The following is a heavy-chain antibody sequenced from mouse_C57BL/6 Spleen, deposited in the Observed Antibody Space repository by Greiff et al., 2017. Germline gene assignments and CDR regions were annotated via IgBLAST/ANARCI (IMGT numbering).Heavy chain of an antibody. D-gene: IGHD3-2*02. J-gene: IGHJ3*01. V-gene: IGHV5-9-1*02. CDR3: TRDSSGAAY. CDR2: ISSGGDYI. Sequence: EVKLVESGEGLVKPGGSLKLSCAASGFTFSSYAMSWVRQTPEKRLEWVAYISSGGDYIYYADTVKGRFTISRDNARNTLYLQMSSLQSEDTAMYYCTRDSSGAAYWGQGTLVTVSA. CDR1: GFTFSSYA.